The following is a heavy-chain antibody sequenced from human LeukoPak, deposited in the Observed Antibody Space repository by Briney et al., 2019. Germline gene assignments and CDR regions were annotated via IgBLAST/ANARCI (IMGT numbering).Heavy chain of an antibody. CDR1: GGSFSGYY. Sequence: SETLSLTCAVYGGSFSGYYWSWIRQPPGKGLEWIGEINHSGSTNYNPSLKSRVTISVDTSKNQLSLKLSSVTAADTAVYYCARGRGIASWFDPWGQGTLVTVSS. J-gene: IGHJ5*02. CDR3: ARGRGIASWFDP. V-gene: IGHV4-34*01. D-gene: IGHD6-13*01. CDR2: INHSGST.